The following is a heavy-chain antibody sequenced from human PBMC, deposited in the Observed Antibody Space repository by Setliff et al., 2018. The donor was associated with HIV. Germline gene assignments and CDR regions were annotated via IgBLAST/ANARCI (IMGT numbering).Heavy chain of an antibody. D-gene: IGHD2-2*01. Sequence: ASVKVSCKASGYTFSEYAIHWVRQAPGQRLEWMGRIDTDNGYRRYSPKLQGRVTITKDTSANTVYMELRGLRSEDTAVYYCARWCAAAGCYPAIYHFDSWGQGTLVTV. V-gene: IGHV1-3*04. CDR1: GYTFSEYA. CDR3: ARWCAAAGCYPAIYHFDS. CDR2: IDTDNGYR. J-gene: IGHJ4*02.